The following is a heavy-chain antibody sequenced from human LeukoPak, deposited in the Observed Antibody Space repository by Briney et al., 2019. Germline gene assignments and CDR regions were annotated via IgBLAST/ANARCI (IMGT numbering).Heavy chain of an antibody. J-gene: IGHJ4*02. CDR2: IYYSGSA. Sequence: SETLSLTCTVSGGSISSGVYYWSWIRQPPGKGLEWIGYIYYSGSAYYSPSLKSRVTISVDTSKSQFSLKLSSVTASDTAVYYCAREIDYFFDYWGQGTLVTVSS. V-gene: IGHV4-30-4*08. CDR3: AREIDYFFDY. CDR1: GGSISSGVYY. D-gene: IGHD4/OR15-4a*01.